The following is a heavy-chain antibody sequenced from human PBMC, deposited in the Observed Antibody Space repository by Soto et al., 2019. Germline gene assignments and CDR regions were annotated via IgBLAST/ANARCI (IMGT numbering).Heavy chain of an antibody. D-gene: IGHD3-22*01. CDR1: GGSISSGGYS. J-gene: IGHJ4*02. V-gene: IGHV4-30-2*05. Sequence: SETLSLTCAVSGGSISSGGYSWSWIRQPPGKGLEWIGYIYHSGSTYYNPSLKSRVTISVDTSKNQFSLKLSSVTAADTAVYYCARAPGYYYDSSVYLDYWGQGTLVTVSS. CDR3: ARAPGYYYDSSVYLDY. CDR2: IYHSGST.